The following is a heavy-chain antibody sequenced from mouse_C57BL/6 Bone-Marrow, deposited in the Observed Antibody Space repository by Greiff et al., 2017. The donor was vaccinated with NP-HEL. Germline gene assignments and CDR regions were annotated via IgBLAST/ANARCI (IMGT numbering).Heavy chain of an antibody. J-gene: IGHJ2*01. CDR1: GFSLNTYA. CDR3: VRHRDWAFDY. D-gene: IGHD4-1*01. Sequence: EVRLVGSVGGLLRPTGSLKPPGAPPGFSLNTYALTWLRQAPGKGWEWVARIRSKINNYATDYADSVKDRFTISRDDSESMLYLQMNNLKTEDTAMYYCVRHRDWAFDYWGQGTTLTVSS. CDR2: IRSKINNYAT. V-gene: IGHV10-1*01.